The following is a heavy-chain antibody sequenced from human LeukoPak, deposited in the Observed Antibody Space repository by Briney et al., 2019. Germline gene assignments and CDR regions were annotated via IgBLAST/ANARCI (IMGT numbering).Heavy chain of an antibody. CDR3: ARDTGSLGYDFWSGYYTLDY. CDR2: INAGNGNT. J-gene: IGHJ4*02. CDR1: GYTFTSYA. Sequence: ASVKVSCKASGYTFTSYAMHWVRQAPGQRLEWMGWINAGNGNTKYSQKFQGRVTITRDTSASTAYMELSSLRSEDTAVYYCARDTGSLGYDFWSGYYTLDYWGQGTLVTVSS. D-gene: IGHD3-3*01. V-gene: IGHV1-3*01.